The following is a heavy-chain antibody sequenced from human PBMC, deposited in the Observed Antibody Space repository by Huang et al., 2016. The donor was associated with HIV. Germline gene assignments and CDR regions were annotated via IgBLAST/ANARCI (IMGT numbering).Heavy chain of an antibody. D-gene: IGHD6-13*01. V-gene: IGHV4-39*01. Sequence: QLQLQESGPGQVKPSETLSLTCTVSGDFISSTNYYWGWIRQSPGKGLEWVGGVYHRGSTNYNPSLKRRVTLSVDTSRNQFSLRLNSVTAADTAVYYCASQHIGAAATWFWGRGTQVAVSS. CDR1: GDFISSTNYY. CDR3: ASQHIGAAATWF. CDR2: VYHRGST. J-gene: IGHJ4*02.